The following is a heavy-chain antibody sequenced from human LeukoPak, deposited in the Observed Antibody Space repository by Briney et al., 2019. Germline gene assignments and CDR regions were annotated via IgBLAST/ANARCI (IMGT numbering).Heavy chain of an antibody. J-gene: IGHJ4*02. CDR3: ARGKRFLEWLTHFDY. D-gene: IGHD3-3*01. CDR2: IKEDGSET. CDR1: GFSFSNYW. Sequence: GGSLRLSCAASGFSFSNYWMNWVRQAPWKGLEWVANIKEDGSETYYVGSVKGRFTISRDNAKNSLYLQMNSLRAEDTAVYYCARGKRFLEWLTHFDYWGQGTLVTVSS. V-gene: IGHV3-7*01.